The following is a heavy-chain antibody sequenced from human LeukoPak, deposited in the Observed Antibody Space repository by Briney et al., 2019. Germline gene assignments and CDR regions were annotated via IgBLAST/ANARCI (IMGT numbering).Heavy chain of an antibody. CDR3: ARDCSSTSCYAVYYYGMDV. Sequence: GGSLRLSCAASGFTVSSNYMSWVRQAPGKGLEWVSVIYSGGSTYYADSVKGRFTISRDNSKNTLYLQMNSLRAEDTALYHCARDCSSTSCYAVYYYGMDVWGQGTTVTVSS. J-gene: IGHJ6*02. CDR1: GFTVSSNY. V-gene: IGHV3-66*01. CDR2: IYSGGST. D-gene: IGHD2-2*01.